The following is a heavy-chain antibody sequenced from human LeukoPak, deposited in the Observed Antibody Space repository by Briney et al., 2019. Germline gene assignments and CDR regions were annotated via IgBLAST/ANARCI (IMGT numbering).Heavy chain of an antibody. J-gene: IGHJ4*02. Sequence: GGSLRLSCAASGFTVSSNYMSWVRQAPGKGLEWVSVIYSGGSTYYAGSVKGRFTISRDNSKNTLYLQMNSLRAEDTAVYYCVTMVRGVFPYDYWGQGTLVTVSS. V-gene: IGHV3-53*01. CDR3: VTMVRGVFPYDY. D-gene: IGHD3-10*01. CDR2: IYSGGST. CDR1: GFTVSSNY.